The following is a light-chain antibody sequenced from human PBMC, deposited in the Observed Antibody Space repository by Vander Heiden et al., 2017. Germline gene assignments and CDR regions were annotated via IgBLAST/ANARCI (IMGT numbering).Light chain of an antibody. CDR3: CSYAGSSTWV. V-gene: IGLV2-23*01. CDR2: EDN. CDR1: SSDVGSYHL. Sequence: QSPLTQPASVSGSPGQSITISCPATSSDVGSYHLVSWYPKHPGKVPKLMIFEDNKRRSGVSNHFSGSKSGNTASLTISGLQAEDEADYYCCSYAGSSTWVFGEGTKRTVL. J-gene: IGLJ3*02.